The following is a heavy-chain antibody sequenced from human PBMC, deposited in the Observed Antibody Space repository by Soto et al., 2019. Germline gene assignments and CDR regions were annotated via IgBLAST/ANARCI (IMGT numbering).Heavy chain of an antibody. Sequence: ASETLSLTCAVYGGPFSGYYWSWIRQPPGKGLEWIGEINHSGSTNYNPSLKSRVTISVDTSKNQFSLKLSSVTAADTAVYYCARGDLVEMATRFGTRGIWGQGTMVTVSS. V-gene: IGHV4-34*01. CDR1: GGPFSGYY. D-gene: IGHD5-12*01. CDR3: ARGDLVEMATRFGTRGI. CDR2: INHSGST. J-gene: IGHJ3*02.